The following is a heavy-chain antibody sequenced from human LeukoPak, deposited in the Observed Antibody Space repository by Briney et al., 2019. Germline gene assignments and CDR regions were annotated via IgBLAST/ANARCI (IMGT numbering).Heavy chain of an antibody. CDR2: TRNKANSYIT. D-gene: IGHD1-26*01. CDR3: ALIRGTFGY. Sequence: GGSLRLSCAASGFTFSDHFLDWVRQAPGKGLEWVGRTRNKANSYITEYAASVKGRFTISRDDSKNSLYHQMSSLKTDDTAMYYCALIRGTFGYWGQGTLVTVSS. V-gene: IGHV3-72*01. J-gene: IGHJ4*02. CDR1: GFTFSDHF.